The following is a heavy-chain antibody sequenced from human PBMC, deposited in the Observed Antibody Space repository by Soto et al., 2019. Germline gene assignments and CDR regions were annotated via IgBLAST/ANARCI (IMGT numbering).Heavy chain of an antibody. CDR2: IIPIFGTV. Sequence: GASVKVSCKASGGTFSNYPISWVRQAPGQGLKWMGGIIPIFGTVNYAQKLQGRVTMTTDTSTSTAYMELRSLRSDDTAVYYCAREAAAGLFDYWGQGTLVTVSS. V-gene: IGHV1-69*05. CDR1: GGTFSNYP. D-gene: IGHD6-13*01. J-gene: IGHJ4*02. CDR3: AREAAAGLFDY.